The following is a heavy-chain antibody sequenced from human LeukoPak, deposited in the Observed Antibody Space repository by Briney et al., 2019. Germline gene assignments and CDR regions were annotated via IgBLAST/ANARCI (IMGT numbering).Heavy chain of an antibody. V-gene: IGHV4-59*03. D-gene: IGHD6-19*01. CDR1: GASITSYF. CDR3: AKSTESSGWYDY. Sequence: SETLSLTCTVSGASITSYFWNWIRQPPGKRLEWIRFIDYTGYSKYNPSLKSRVTISRDTSKNQFSLKLNSVTAADTAVYYCAKSTESSGWYDYWGQGTLVTVSS. J-gene: IGHJ4*02. CDR2: IDYTGYS.